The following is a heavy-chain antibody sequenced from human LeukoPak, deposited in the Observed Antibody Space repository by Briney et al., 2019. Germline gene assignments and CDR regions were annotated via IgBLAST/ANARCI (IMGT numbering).Heavy chain of an antibody. V-gene: IGHV3-30*18. CDR1: GFTFSYYA. J-gene: IGHJ3*02. Sequence: GGSLRLSCAASGFTFSYYAMHWVRQAPGKGLEWVAVISYDGSNKYYADSVKGRFTISRDNSKNTLYLQMNSLRAEDTAVYYCAKGDSSGYYYVDAFDIWGQGTMVTVSS. CDR3: AKGDSSGYYYVDAFDI. CDR2: ISYDGSNK. D-gene: IGHD3-22*01.